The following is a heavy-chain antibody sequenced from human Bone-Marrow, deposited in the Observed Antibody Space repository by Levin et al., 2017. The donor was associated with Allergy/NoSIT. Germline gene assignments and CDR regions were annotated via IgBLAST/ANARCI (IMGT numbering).Heavy chain of an antibody. CDR2: IYWNDDK. V-gene: IGHV2-5*01. Sequence: SGPTLVKPTQTLTLTCTFSGFSLSTSGVGVGWIRQPPGRALEWLALIYWNDDKRYSPSLKTRLTITKDTSKNQVVLTMTNMEPVDTATYYCANVDFRYGSTRFDHRGQGTLVTVSS. CDR3: ANVDFRYGSTRFDH. J-gene: IGHJ4*02. CDR1: GFSLSTSGVG. D-gene: IGHD3-10*01.